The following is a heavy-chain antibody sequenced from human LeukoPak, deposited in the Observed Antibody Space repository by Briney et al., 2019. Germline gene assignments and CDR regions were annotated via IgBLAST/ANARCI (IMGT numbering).Heavy chain of an antibody. CDR3: AKDPPRAAWLSAGDNNYGA. J-gene: IGHJ5*02. D-gene: IGHD5-24*01. CDR2: ITGSGLRT. CDR1: GFTFSNYA. V-gene: IGHV3-23*01. Sequence: GGSLRLSCAASGFTFSNYAMHWVRQAPGKGLEWVSGITGSGLRTYYGDSVKGRFTIYRDNSKNTLYLQMNSLGAEDTAVYYCAKDPPRAAWLSAGDNNYGAWGQGTLVTVSS.